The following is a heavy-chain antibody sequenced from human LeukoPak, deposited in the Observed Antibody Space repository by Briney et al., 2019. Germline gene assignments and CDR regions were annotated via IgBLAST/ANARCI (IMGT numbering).Heavy chain of an antibody. CDR1: GFSFTNYA. CDR3: AKDKGYYDILTGQLSSQGVDFDY. Sequence: GGSLRLSCVASGFSFTNYAMSWVRQAPARGPEWVSSIRGGGETFYADSVKGRFTISRDNSKNTLYLQMNSLRAEDTAVYYCAKDKGYYDILTGQLSSQGVDFDYWGQGTLVTVSS. CDR2: IRGGGET. V-gene: IGHV3-23*01. J-gene: IGHJ4*02. D-gene: IGHD3-9*01.